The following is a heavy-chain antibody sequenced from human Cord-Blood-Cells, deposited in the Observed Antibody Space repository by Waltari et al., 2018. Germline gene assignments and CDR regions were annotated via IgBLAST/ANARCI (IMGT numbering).Heavy chain of an antibody. CDR1: GGTFSSYA. D-gene: IGHD3-3*01. V-gene: IGHV1-69*09. Sequence: QVQLVQSGAEVKKPGSSVKVSCKASGGTFSSYAISWVRQAPGPGLEWMGRIIPILGIANYAQKFQGRVTITADKSTSTAYMELSSLRSEDTAVYYCARVLDFGVVIIEGGDAFDIWGQGTMVTVSS. J-gene: IGHJ3*02. CDR2: IIPILGIA. CDR3: ARVLDFGVVIIEGGDAFDI.